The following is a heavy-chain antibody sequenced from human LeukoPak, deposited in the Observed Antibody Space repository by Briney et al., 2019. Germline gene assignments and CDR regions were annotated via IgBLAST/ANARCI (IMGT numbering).Heavy chain of an antibody. D-gene: IGHD6-19*01. CDR2: IYNSENT. V-gene: IGHV4-4*09. Sequence: SETLSLTCTVSGGSVSSYYWSWIRQPPGKGLEWIGYIYNSENTKYNSSLESRVTMSIDTSKNRLFLKLSSVTAAGTAVYYCARFYSGPSGWFVLWFFDLWGRGTLVTVSS. J-gene: IGHJ2*01. CDR3: ARFYSGPSGWFVLWFFDL. CDR1: GGSVSSYY.